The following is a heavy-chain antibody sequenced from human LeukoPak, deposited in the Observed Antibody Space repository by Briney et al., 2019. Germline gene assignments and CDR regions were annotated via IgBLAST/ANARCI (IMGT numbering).Heavy chain of an antibody. V-gene: IGHV4-4*02. CDR3: ARSRRGKKVRFLEWFPSHYYYGMDV. Sequence: PSETLSLTCAVSGGSISSSNWWSWVRQPPGKGLGWIGEINHSGSTNYSPSLKSRVTISVDTSKNQFSLKLSSVTAADTAVYYCARSRRGKKVRFLEWFPSHYYYGMDVWGQGTTVTVSS. CDR1: GGSISSSNW. J-gene: IGHJ6*02. CDR2: INHSGST. D-gene: IGHD3-3*01.